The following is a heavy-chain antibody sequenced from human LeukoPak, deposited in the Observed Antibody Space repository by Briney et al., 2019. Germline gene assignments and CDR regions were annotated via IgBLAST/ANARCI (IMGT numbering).Heavy chain of an antibody. Sequence: GGSLRLSCAASGFTFSSYSMNWVGQAPGKGLEWGSSISSSSRYIYYADSVKGRFTISRDNAKNSLYLQMNSLRAEDTAVYYCARDSRVVVAATPLSDYYYGMDVWGQGTTVTVSS. V-gene: IGHV3-21*01. D-gene: IGHD2-15*01. CDR1: GFTFSSYS. CDR2: ISSSSRYI. CDR3: ARDSRVVVAATPLSDYYYGMDV. J-gene: IGHJ6*02.